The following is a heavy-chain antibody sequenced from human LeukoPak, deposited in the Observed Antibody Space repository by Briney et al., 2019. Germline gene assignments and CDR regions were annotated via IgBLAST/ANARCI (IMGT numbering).Heavy chain of an antibody. Sequence: GGSLRLSCAASGFTFSSYAMHWVRQAPGKGLEWVAVISYDGSNKYYADSVKGRFTISRDNSKNTLYLQMNSLRAEDTAVYYCARDLSSVFSMVRAHYYYYGMDVWGQGTTVTVSS. V-gene: IGHV3-30-3*01. CDR3: ARDLSSVFSMVRAHYYYYGMDV. D-gene: IGHD3-10*01. J-gene: IGHJ6*02. CDR1: GFTFSSYA. CDR2: ISYDGSNK.